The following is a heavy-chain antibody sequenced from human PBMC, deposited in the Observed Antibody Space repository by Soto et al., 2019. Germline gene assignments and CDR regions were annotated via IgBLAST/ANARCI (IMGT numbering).Heavy chain of an antibody. CDR3: ASGPRGWHHYYYMDV. V-gene: IGHV4-59*08. CDR2: IYYSGST. J-gene: IGHJ6*03. CDR1: GGSISSYY. Sequence: PSETLSLTCTVSGGSISSYYWSWIRQPPGKGLEWIGYIYYSGSTNYNPSLKSRVTISVDTSKNQFSLKLSSVTAEDTAVYYCASGPRGWHHYYYMDVWGKGTTVTVSS. D-gene: IGHD6-19*01.